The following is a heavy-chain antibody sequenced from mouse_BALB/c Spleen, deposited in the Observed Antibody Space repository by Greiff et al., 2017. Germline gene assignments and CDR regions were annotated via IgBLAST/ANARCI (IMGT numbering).Heavy chain of an antibody. CDR3: ASDYFYAMDY. D-gene: IGHD2-4*01. CDR2: ISYSGST. Sequence: EVKLEESGPGLVKPSQSLSLTCTVTGYSITSDYAWNWIRQFPGNKLEWMGYISYSGSTSYNPSLKSRISITRDTSKNQFFLQLNSVTTEDTATYYCASDYFYAMDYWGQGTSVTVSS. J-gene: IGHJ4*01. V-gene: IGHV3-2*02. CDR1: GYSITSDYA.